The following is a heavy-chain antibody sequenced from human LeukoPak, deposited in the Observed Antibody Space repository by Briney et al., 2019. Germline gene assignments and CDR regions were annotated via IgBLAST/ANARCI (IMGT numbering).Heavy chain of an antibody. V-gene: IGHV1-18*04. J-gene: IGHJ4*02. D-gene: IGHD1-26*01. CDR1: GYTFTGYY. CDR3: ARGGSYSGRFDY. CDR2: ISAYNGNT. Sequence: ASVKVSCKTSGYTFTGYYIYWVRQAPGQGLEWMGWISAYNGNTNYAQKLQGRVTMTTDTSTSTAYMELRSLRSDDTAVYYCARGGSYSGRFDYWGQGTLVTVSS.